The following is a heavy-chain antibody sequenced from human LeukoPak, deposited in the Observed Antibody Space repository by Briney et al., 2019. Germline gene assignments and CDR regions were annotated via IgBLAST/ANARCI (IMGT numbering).Heavy chain of an antibody. V-gene: IGHV1-2*02. CDR3: ARGPWGYSYGYYFDY. Sequence: ASVKVSCKASGYTFTGYYMHWVRQAPGQGLEWMGWINPNSGGTNYAQKFQGRVTMTRDTSISTAYMELSRLRSDDTAVYYCARGPWGYSYGYYFDYWGQGTLVTVSS. D-gene: IGHD5-18*01. CDR2: INPNSGGT. CDR1: GYTFTGYY. J-gene: IGHJ4*02.